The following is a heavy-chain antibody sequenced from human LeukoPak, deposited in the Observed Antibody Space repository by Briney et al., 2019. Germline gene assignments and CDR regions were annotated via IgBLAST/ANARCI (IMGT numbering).Heavy chain of an antibody. CDR2: IYYNGST. Sequence: SETLSLTCTVSGGSITNYFWSWIRQPPGKGLEWIGFIYYNGSTNYNPSLKSRVTISVDSSKSQFSLNLRSVTAADTAVNYCAKEPSCSGWFDPWGQGTLVTVSS. J-gene: IGHJ5*02. CDR1: GGSITNYF. CDR3: AKEPSCSGWFDP. D-gene: IGHD2-15*01. V-gene: IGHV4-59*01.